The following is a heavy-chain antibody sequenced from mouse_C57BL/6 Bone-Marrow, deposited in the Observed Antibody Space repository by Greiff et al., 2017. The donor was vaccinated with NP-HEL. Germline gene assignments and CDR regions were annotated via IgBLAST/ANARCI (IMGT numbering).Heavy chain of an antibody. CDR3: ARSLRYGIEFAY. CDR1: GYTFTSYW. D-gene: IGHD1-1*01. J-gene: IGHJ3*01. V-gene: IGHV1-53*01. Sequence: QVQLQQPGTELVKPGASVKLSCKASGYTFTSYWMHWVKQRPGQGLEWIGNINPSNGGTNYNEKFKSKATLTVDKSSSTAYMQLSSLTSEDSAGDYCARSLRYGIEFAYWGQGTLVTVSA. CDR2: INPSNGGT.